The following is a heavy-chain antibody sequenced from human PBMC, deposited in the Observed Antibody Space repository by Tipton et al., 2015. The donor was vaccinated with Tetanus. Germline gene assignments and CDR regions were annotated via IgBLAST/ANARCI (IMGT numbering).Heavy chain of an antibody. CDR1: GYTFTSYD. J-gene: IGHJ4*02. CDR2: MNPNSGNT. D-gene: IGHD3-9*01. V-gene: IGHV1-8*01. Sequence: QLVQSGAEVKKPGASVKVSCKASGYTFTSYDINWVRQATGQGLEWMGWMNPNSGNTGYAQKFQGRVTMTRNTSISTAYMELSSLRSDDTAVYYCARRYYDILTGPFDYWGQGTLVTVSS. CDR3: ARRYYDILTGPFDY.